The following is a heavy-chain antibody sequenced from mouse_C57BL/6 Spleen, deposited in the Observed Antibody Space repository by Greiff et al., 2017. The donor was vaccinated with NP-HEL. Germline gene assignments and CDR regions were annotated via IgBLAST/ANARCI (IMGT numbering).Heavy chain of an antibody. CDR2: LYPGSGST. CDR1: GYTFTSYW. CDR3: ASITTVVASFDY. D-gene: IGHD1-1*01. J-gene: IGHJ2*01. V-gene: IGHV1-55*01. Sequence: VQLQQPGAELVKPGASVKMSCKASGYTFTSYWITWVKQRPGQGLEWIGDLYPGSGSTNYNEKFKSKATLTVDTSSSTAYMQLSSLTSEDSAVYYCASITTVVASFDYWGQGTTLTVSS.